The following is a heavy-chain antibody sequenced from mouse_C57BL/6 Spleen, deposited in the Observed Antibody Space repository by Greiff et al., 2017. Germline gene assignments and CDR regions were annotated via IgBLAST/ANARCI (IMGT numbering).Heavy chain of an antibody. CDR2: ISSGGSYT. CDR1: GFTFSSYG. V-gene: IGHV5-6*01. CDR3: SRCAFCRRYFEV. J-gene: IGHJ1*03. Sequence: EVQRVESGGDLVKPGGSLKLSCAASGFTFSSYGMSWVRQTPDKRLEWVATISSGGSYTYYPDSVKGRFTISRDNAKTTLYLQMSSLKSEDTAMYDVSRCAFCRRYFEVWGTGTTVTVSS.